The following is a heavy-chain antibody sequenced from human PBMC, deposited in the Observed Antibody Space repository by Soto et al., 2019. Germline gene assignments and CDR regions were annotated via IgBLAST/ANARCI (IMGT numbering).Heavy chain of an antibody. D-gene: IGHD1-26*01. CDR3: AKDVTPDSRWDIDY. CDR1: GFTFSIYA. CDR2: IIGAGAP. V-gene: IGHV3-23*01. Sequence: EVQLLDSGGGLVQPGGSLRLSCAASGFTFSIYAMNWVRQAPGKGLEWVAGIIGAGAPYYADPVKGRFTISRDNSNNILYLQMNNLRDEDTALYFCAKDVTPDSRWDIDYWGQGTLVTVSS. J-gene: IGHJ4*02.